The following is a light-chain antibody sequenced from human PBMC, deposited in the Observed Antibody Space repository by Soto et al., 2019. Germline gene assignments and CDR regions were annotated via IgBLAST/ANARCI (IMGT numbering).Light chain of an antibody. Sequence: DIRMTQSPSSLSASVGDKVTITCRASQDVSIWLAWFQQKPGEAPKLLIYGASSLQSGAPSRFSGTGSGTDFTLTINSLQPEDFATYYCLQAKSFPRTFGGGTKVEVK. CDR1: QDVSIW. J-gene: IGKJ4*01. CDR2: GAS. CDR3: LQAKSFPRT. V-gene: IGKV1-12*01.